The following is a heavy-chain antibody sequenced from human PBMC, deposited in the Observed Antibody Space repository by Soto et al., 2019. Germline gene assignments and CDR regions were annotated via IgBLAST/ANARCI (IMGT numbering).Heavy chain of an antibody. D-gene: IGHD2-8*02. CDR1: GGSFIGYS. CDR2: INHSGST. Sequence: QVQLQQWGAGLLKPSETLSLTCAVYGGSFIGYSWTWFRQPPGTGLAWLGEINHSGSTNYNPSLTSPVHISVYTSKNQFSLKLTSVTSADTAVYYCARDKITGLFDYWGQGALVTVSS. V-gene: IGHV4-34*01. J-gene: IGHJ4*02. CDR3: ARDKITGLFDY.